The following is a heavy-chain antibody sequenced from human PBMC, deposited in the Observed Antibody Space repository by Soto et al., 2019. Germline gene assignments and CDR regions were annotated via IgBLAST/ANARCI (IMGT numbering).Heavy chain of an antibody. CDR2: INPNSGGT. CDR3: ARIQLWLDYYGMDV. V-gene: IGHV1-2*04. CDR1: GYTLTGYY. D-gene: IGHD5-18*01. J-gene: IGHJ6*02. Sequence: KKPWASVKVSCKASGYTLTGYYMHWVRQAPGQGLEWMGWINPNSGGTNYAQKFQGWVTMTRDTSISTAYMELSRLRSDDTAVYYCARIQLWLDYYGMDVWGQGTTVTVSS.